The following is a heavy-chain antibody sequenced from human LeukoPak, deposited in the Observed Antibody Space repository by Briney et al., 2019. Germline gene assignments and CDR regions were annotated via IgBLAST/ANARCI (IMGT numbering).Heavy chain of an antibody. CDR1: GFNFSNYS. CDR3: ATQYYYDSSGYYLREDAFDI. D-gene: IGHD3-22*01. CDR2: ISSSASYN. Sequence: GGSLRLSCAASGFNFSNYSMNWVRQAPGKGLEWVSAISSSASYNYYADSVKGRFTISRDNSKNTLYLQMNSLRAEDTAVYYCATQYYYDSSGYYLREDAFDIWGQGTMVTVSS. V-gene: IGHV3-21*04. J-gene: IGHJ3*02.